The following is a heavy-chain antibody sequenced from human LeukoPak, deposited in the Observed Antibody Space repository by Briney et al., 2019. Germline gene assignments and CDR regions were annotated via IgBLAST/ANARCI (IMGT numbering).Heavy chain of an antibody. V-gene: IGHV3-23*01. Sequence: PGGSLRLSCAASGFTFSSYAMSWVRQAPGKGLEWVSAISGSGGSTYYADSVKGRFTISRDNAKNSLYLQMNSLRAEDTAVYYCARGFGVVIIWGQGTLVTVSS. CDR1: GFTFSSYA. J-gene: IGHJ4*02. D-gene: IGHD3-3*01. CDR2: ISGSGGST. CDR3: ARGFGVVII.